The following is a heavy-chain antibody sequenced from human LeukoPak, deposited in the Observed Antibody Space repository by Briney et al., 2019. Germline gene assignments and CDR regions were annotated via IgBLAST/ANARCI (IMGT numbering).Heavy chain of an antibody. D-gene: IGHD2-21*01. V-gene: IGHV1-2*02. CDR1: GYTFTDYY. CDR2: INPNTGGT. J-gene: IGHJ5*02. Sequence: GASVEVSCKTSGYTFTDYYMHWVRQAPGQGLEWMGWINPNTGGTSSAQKFQGRVTMSRDTAITTVYMEVSWLTSDDTAIYYCARADRLHGGPYLIGPWGQGTLVTVSS. CDR3: ARADRLHGGPYLIGP.